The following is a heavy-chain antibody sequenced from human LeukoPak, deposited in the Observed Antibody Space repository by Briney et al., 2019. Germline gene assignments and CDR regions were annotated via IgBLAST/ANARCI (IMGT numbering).Heavy chain of an antibody. CDR2: LDPEDGET. J-gene: IGHJ5*02. CDR1: GYTLTELS. V-gene: IGHV1-24*01. CDR3: ARVTGGRYCSTTSCYMRGWFDP. D-gene: IGHD2-2*02. Sequence: ASVKVSCKVSGYTLTELSMHWVRQAPGKGLELMGSLDPEDGETIYAQKLQGRVTMTEDASTDTAYMELSSLRSEDTAVYYCARVTGGRYCSTTSCYMRGWFDPWGQGTLVTVSS.